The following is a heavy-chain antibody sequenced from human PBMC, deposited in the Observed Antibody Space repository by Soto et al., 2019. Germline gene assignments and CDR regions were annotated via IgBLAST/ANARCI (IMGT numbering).Heavy chain of an antibody. CDR2: IDYSGTT. D-gene: IGHD6-6*01. Sequence: SETVSLTCTVSGGSISSSIYYWGWIRQPPGRGLEWIGIIDYSGTTYYNPSLKSRLTMSVDTSKNHFSLNLSSVTAADTAVYYCARRTGSSTYYFDYWGQGALVTVSS. CDR3: ARRTGSSTYYFDY. V-gene: IGHV4-39*02. CDR1: GGSISSSIYY. J-gene: IGHJ4*02.